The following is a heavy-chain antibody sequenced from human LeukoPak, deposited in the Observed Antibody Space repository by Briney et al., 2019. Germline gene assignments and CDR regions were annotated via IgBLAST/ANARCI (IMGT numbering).Heavy chain of an antibody. CDR1: GGSTSSYY. V-gene: IGHV4-59*01. Sequence: SETLSLTCTVFGGSTSSYYWSWIRQPPGKGLEWIGYIYYSGSTKYNPCLKSRVTISVDTSKTQFSLKLSSVTAADTAVYYCARGGRCGGDCYEDAFDIWGQGTMVTVSS. CDR2: IYYSGST. CDR3: ARGGRCGGDCYEDAFDI. D-gene: IGHD2-21*02. J-gene: IGHJ3*02.